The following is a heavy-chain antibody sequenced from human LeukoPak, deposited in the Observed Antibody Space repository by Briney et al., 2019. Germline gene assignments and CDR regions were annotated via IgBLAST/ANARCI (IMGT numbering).Heavy chain of an antibody. CDR1: GGSISSYY. D-gene: IGHD2-8*01. Sequence: SETLSLTCTVSGGSISSYYWSWIRQPAGKGLEWIGRIYTSGSTNYNPSLKSRVTMSVDTSKNQFSLKLSSVTAADTAVYYCARELGYCTNGVCYNYYGVDVWGQGTTVTVSS. J-gene: IGHJ6*02. V-gene: IGHV4-4*07. CDR3: ARELGYCTNGVCYNYYGVDV. CDR2: IYTSGST.